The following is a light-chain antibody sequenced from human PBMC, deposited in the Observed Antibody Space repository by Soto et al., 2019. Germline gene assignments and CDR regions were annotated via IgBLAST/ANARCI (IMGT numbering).Light chain of an antibody. CDR2: DAS. J-gene: IGKJ5*01. CDR1: QDISNY. V-gene: IGKV1-33*01. Sequence: DIQITQSPSSVSASVRDRFTITCQASQDISNYLNWYQQKPGKAPKLLIYDASNLETGVPSRFSGSGSGTDFTFTISSLQPEDIATYYCQQYDNLPSITFGQGTRLEIK. CDR3: QQYDNLPSIT.